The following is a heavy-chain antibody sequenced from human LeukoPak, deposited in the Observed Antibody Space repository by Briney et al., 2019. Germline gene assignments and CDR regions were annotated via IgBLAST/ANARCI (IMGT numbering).Heavy chain of an antibody. CDR2: ISYDGSKG. CDR3: ARTSQYCSGWWAWDY. CDR1: GFTFTDCT. Sequence: PGGSLRLSCAVSGFTFTDCTLHWVRQAPGKGLEWVAVISYDGSKGYYADSVKGRFIISRDNSRDTLYLQLNSLRPEDTALYYCARTSQYCSGWWAWDYWGQGTLVTVSS. D-gene: IGHD6-19*01. J-gene: IGHJ4*02. V-gene: IGHV3-30*04.